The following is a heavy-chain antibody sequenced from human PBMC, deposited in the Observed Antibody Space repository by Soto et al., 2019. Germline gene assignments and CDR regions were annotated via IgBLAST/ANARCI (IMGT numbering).Heavy chain of an antibody. CDR2: IKSKTDGGTT. CDR1: GFTFSNAW. Sequence: EVQLVESGGGLVKPGGSLRLSCAASGFTFSNAWMNWVRQAPGKGLEWVGRIKSKTDGGTTDYAAPVKGRFTISRDDSKNTLYLKMNSLKTEDTAVYYCASTSCCLDGMDVWGQGTTVTVSS. V-gene: IGHV3-15*07. D-gene: IGHD2-2*01. J-gene: IGHJ6*02. CDR3: ASTSCCLDGMDV.